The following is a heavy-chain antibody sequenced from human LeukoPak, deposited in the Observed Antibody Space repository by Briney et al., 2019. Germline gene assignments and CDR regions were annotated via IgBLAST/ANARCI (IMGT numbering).Heavy chain of an antibody. J-gene: IGHJ4*02. V-gene: IGHV3-9*01. D-gene: IGHD3-9*01. CDR3: ARGSFARDILTGSFDY. Sequence: PGGSLRLSCAASGFTFDDYAMHWVRQAPGKGLEWVSGISWNSRTIGYVDSVKGRFTISRDNAKKSVYLQMNSLRAEDTAVYYCARGSFARDILTGSFDYWGQGTLVTVSS. CDR1: GFTFDDYA. CDR2: ISWNSRTI.